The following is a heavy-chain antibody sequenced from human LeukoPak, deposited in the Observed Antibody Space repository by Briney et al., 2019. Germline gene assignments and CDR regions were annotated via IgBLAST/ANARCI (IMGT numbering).Heavy chain of an antibody. V-gene: IGHV1-8*03. CDR3: ARGRNWGDLARAINYYYYYMDV. Sequence: GASVTVSCKSSVYTFTSYDINWVRQATGQGLEWMGWMNPNSGNTGYAQKFQGRVTITRNTSISTPYMELSSLRSEDTAVYYCARGRNWGDLARAINYYYYYMDVWGKGTTVTVSS. CDR1: VYTFTSYD. D-gene: IGHD3-16*01. J-gene: IGHJ6*03. CDR2: MNPNSGNT.